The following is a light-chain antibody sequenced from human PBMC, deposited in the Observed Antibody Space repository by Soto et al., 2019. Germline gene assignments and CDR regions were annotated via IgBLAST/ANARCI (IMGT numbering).Light chain of an antibody. J-gene: IGKJ5*01. V-gene: IGKV3-15*01. Sequence: EVVMTQSPDTLSVSPGESVTLSCRASRSISKNLAWFQQRPGQAPRLLIYGTSARDTSIPARFSGSGSGTEFTLNISSLQPEVVAVYYYQQYSDWPMTVGPGIRLEI. CDR3: QQYSDWPMT. CDR1: RSISKN. CDR2: GTS.